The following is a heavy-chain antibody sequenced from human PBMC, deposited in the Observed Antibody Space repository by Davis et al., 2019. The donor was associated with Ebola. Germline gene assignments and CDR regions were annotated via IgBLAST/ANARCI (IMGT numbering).Heavy chain of an antibody. Sequence: SGPTLVKPTQTLTLTCTFSGFSLSTSGMCVSWIRQPPGKGLEWIGYIYYSGSTNYNPSLKSRVTISVDTSKNQFSLKLSSVTAADTAVYYCARAYCSGGSCYPWYFDLWGRGTLVTVSS. CDR1: GFSLSTSGMC. V-gene: IGHV4-61*08. D-gene: IGHD2-15*01. J-gene: IGHJ2*01. CDR3: ARAYCSGGSCYPWYFDL. CDR2: IYYSGST.